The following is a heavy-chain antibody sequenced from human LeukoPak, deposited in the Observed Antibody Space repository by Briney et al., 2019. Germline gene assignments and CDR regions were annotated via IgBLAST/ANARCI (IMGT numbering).Heavy chain of an antibody. CDR1: GYSISSGYY. J-gene: IGHJ4*02. Sequence: PSETLSLTCAVSGYSISSGYYWGWIRQPPGKGLEWKGSIYHSGSTYYNSCLKSRVTISVDTSKNQFSLKLSSVTAADTAVYYCASGYDLDYWGQGTLVTVSS. V-gene: IGHV4-38-2*01. CDR2: IYHSGST. CDR3: ASGYDLDY. D-gene: IGHD5-12*01.